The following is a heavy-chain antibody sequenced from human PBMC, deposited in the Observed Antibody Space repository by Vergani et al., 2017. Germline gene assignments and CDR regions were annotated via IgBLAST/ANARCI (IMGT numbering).Heavy chain of an antibody. V-gene: IGHV3-30*02. CDR3: AKDIRRSERYLDF. D-gene: IGHD6-25*01. J-gene: IGHJ4*03. Sequence: QVQLVESGGGVVQPGGSLRLSCAASGFTFSSYGMHWVRQDPGKGREWVEFIRYDGSNKYYADYVKGRFTISRDNSKNTLYLQMNSLRVEDTAIYYCAKDIRRSERYLDFWGQGTLVTVSA. CDR1: GFTFSSYG. CDR2: IRYDGSNK.